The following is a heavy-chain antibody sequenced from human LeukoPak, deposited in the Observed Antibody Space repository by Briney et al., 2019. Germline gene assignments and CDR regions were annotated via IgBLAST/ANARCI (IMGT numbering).Heavy chain of an antibody. CDR2: ISGSGGST. J-gene: IGHJ4*02. Sequence: GGSLRLSRAASGFTFSSYAMSWVRQAPGKGLEWVSAISGSGGSTYYADSVKGRFTISRDNSKNTLYLQMNSLRAEDTAVYYCAKDSDRYYDILTDYFDYWGQGTLVTVSS. D-gene: IGHD3-9*01. CDR1: GFTFSSYA. V-gene: IGHV3-23*01. CDR3: AKDSDRYYDILTDYFDY.